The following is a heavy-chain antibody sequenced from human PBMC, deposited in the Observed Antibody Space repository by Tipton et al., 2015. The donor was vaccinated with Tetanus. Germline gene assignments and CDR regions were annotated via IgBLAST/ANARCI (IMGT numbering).Heavy chain of an antibody. CDR3: AGDLGTSGFH. D-gene: IGHD1-7*01. Sequence: TLSLTCTVSGDSITSFYWSWIRQPPGKGLEWIGYIFYGGTTNYNPSLKSRVTISLDTSKNQFSLQLSSVTAADTAVYYCAGDLGTSGFHWGQGTLVTVSS. CDR1: GDSITSFY. V-gene: IGHV4-59*01. J-gene: IGHJ4*02. CDR2: IFYGGTT.